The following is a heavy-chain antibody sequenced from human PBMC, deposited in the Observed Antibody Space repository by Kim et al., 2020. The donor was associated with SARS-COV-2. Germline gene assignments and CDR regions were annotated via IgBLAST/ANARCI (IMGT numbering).Heavy chain of an antibody. CDR3: ARVRYFDWAGYYYYYGMDV. CDR2: IYYSGST. V-gene: IGHV4-59*13. J-gene: IGHJ6*02. D-gene: IGHD3-9*01. CDR1: GGSISSYY. Sequence: SETLSLTCTVSGGSISSYYWSWIRQPPGKGLEWIGYIYYSGSTNYNPSLKSRVTISVDTSKNQFSLKLSSVTAADTAVYYCARVRYFDWAGYYYYYGMDVWGQGTTVTVSS.